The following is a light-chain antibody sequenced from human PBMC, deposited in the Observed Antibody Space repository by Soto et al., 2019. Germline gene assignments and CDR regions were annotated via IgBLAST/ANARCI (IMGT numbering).Light chain of an antibody. V-gene: IGKV1-27*01. CDR2: GAS. CDR3: QKYDRAPFT. Sequence: IRLMQSPSPLSAYLGDRVTIHCRASQGISNYLAWYQQKPGRLPKLLLFGASTLQSGVPARFSGSGSGTLFTLTINGLQPEDVATYYCQKYDRAPFTFGPGTKLDI. J-gene: IGKJ3*01. CDR1: QGISNY.